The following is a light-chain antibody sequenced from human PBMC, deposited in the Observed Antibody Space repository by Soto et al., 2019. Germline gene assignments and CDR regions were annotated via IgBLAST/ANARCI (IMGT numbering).Light chain of an antibody. CDR2: DTY. J-gene: IGLJ1*01. CDR1: TGAVATGHY. CDR3: LLYSGGYV. V-gene: IGLV7-46*01. Sequence: QAVVTQEPSLTVSPGGTVTLTGGSSTGAVATGHYAYWFHQKPGQAPRPLIYDTYNRFSWTPARFSGSLLGGKAALTLSGAQPEDEADYYCLLYSGGYVFGPGTKVTVL.